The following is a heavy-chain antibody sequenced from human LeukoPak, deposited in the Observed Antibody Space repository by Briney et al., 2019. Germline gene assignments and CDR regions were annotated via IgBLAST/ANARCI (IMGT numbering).Heavy chain of an antibody. CDR1: GGSISSGGYY. J-gene: IGHJ6*03. CDR2: IYHSGST. Sequence: PSETLSLTCTVSGGSISSGGYYWSWIRQHPGKGLEWIGYIYHSGSTYYNPSLKSRVTISVDRSKNQFSLKLSSVTAADTAVYYCAREKGSSQSLVVRPMDVWGKGTTVTVSS. CDR3: AREKGSSQSLVVRPMDV. D-gene: IGHD6-6*01. V-gene: IGHV4-31*03.